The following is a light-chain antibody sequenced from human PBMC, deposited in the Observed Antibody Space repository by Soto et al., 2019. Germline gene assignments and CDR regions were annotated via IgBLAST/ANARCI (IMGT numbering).Light chain of an antibody. CDR3: SSYTTSTTVV. CDR2: EVS. V-gene: IGLV2-14*01. CDR1: SSDVGSYNY. Sequence: QSALTQPASVSGSPGQSITISCTGTSSDVGSYNYVSWYQQHPGKAPKVMIYEVSNRPSGVSNRFSGSKSGNTASLTISGLQAEDEADYYCSSYTTSTTVVFGGGTKVTVI. J-gene: IGLJ2*01.